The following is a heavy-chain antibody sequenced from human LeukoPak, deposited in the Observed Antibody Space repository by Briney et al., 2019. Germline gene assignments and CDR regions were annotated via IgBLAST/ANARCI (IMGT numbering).Heavy chain of an antibody. CDR2: IYFSGST. CDR3: ARNSSRDCSETKCYSGGWFDT. J-gene: IGHJ5*02. D-gene: IGHD2-21*01. Sequence: SETLSLTCTVSGGSISGSSDYWVWIRQSPGKRLEWIGSIYFSGSTHYRPSLKSRLTMSVDTPKNQFSLQLSSVTAKDTAIYYCARNSSRDCSETKCYSGGWFDTWGQGMLVTVSS. CDR1: GGSISGSSDY. V-gene: IGHV4-39*01.